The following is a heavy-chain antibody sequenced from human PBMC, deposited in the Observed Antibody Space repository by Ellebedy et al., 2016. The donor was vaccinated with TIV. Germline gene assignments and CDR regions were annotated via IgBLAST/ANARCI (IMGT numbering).Heavy chain of an antibody. D-gene: IGHD2-2*01. CDR2: ISAYNGNT. J-gene: IGHJ6*02. Sequence: ASVKVSXXASGYTFTSYGISWVRQAPGQGLEWMGWISAYNGNTNYAQKLQGRVTMTTDTSTSTAYMELSSLRSEDTAVYYCGICSSTSCYQGYYGMDVWGQGTTVTVSS. CDR1: GYTFTSYG. CDR3: GICSSTSCYQGYYGMDV. V-gene: IGHV1-18*01.